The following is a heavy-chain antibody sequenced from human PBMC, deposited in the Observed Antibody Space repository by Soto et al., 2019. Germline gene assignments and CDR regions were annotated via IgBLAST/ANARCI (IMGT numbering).Heavy chain of an antibody. D-gene: IGHD4-17*01. Sequence: ASVKVSCKASGYTFTGYYMHCVLQSPGQWLEWMGWINPNSGGTNYAQKFQGRVTMTRDTSISTAYMELSRLRSDDTAVYYCARDPTVTTLAGWTYYFDYWGQGTLVTV. CDR2: INPNSGGT. J-gene: IGHJ4*02. CDR1: GYTFTGYY. V-gene: IGHV1-2*02. CDR3: ARDPTVTTLAGWTYYFDY.